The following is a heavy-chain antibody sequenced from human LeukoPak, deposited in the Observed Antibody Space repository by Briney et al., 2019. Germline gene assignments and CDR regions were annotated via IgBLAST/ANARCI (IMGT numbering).Heavy chain of an antibody. CDR3: ARDRANLHWFDP. Sequence: GGSLRLSCAASGFTFSSYSMNWVRQAPGKELEWVSSISSSSSYIYYADSVKGRFTISRDNAKNSLYLQMNSLRAEDTAVYYCARDRANLHWFDPWGQGTLVTVSS. V-gene: IGHV3-21*04. CDR2: ISSSSSYI. J-gene: IGHJ5*02. D-gene: IGHD4/OR15-4a*01. CDR1: GFTFSSYS.